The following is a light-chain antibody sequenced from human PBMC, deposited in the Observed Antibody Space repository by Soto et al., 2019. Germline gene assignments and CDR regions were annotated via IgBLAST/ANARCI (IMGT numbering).Light chain of an antibody. J-gene: IGKJ5*01. Sequence: DIQMSHSPSSLSASVGDTVTITCRASQGISTLLAWYQQKPGKAPKSLIYFASSLQSGVPSRFTGSGSGIDFTLTISSLQPEDFATYYCQQFHSYPITFGQGTRLEIK. CDR1: QGISTL. V-gene: IGKV1D-16*01. CDR2: FAS. CDR3: QQFHSYPIT.